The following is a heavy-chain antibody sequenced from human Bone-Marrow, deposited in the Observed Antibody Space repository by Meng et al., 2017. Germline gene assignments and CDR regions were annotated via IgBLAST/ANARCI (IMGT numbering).Heavy chain of an antibody. CDR1: GYTFTNFY. D-gene: IGHD2/OR15-2a*01. V-gene: IGHV1-2*06. Sequence: QVHLVQSGAEVKKPRASVKVSCKASGYTFTNFYIHWMRQAPGQGLEWMGRINPNSGDTNYAQSFQGRVTMTRDTSISTAYMDLSRLRSDDTAVYYCQTLSLSVWGQGTLVTVSS. CDR2: INPNSGDT. CDR3: QTLSLSV. J-gene: IGHJ4*02.